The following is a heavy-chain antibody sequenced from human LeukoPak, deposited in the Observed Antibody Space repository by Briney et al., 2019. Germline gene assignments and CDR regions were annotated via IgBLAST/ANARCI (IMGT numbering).Heavy chain of an antibody. Sequence: PGGSLRLSCAASGFTFSSYAMSWVRQAPGKGLEWVSAISSSSSTIYYADSVKGRFTISRDNAKNSLYLQMNSLRAEDTAVYYCARDFAAVAGRIDYWGQGTLVTVSS. V-gene: IGHV3-48*04. CDR2: ISSSSSTI. CDR3: ARDFAAVAGRIDY. J-gene: IGHJ4*02. D-gene: IGHD6-19*01. CDR1: GFTFSSYA.